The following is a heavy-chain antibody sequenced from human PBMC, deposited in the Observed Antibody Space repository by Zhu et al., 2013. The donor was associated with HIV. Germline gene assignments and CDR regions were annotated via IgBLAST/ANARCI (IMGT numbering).Heavy chain of an antibody. V-gene: IGHV1-2*02. J-gene: IGHJ3*02. CDR1: GYTFTGYY. CDR3: ARDLGTGWLRFHRAFDI. CDR2: INPNSGGT. D-gene: IGHD5-12*01. Sequence: QVQLVQSGAEVKKPGASVKVSCKASGYTFTGYYMHWVRQAPGQGLEWMGWINPNSGGTNYAQKFQGRVTMTRDTSISTAYMELSRLRSDDTAVYYCARDLGTGWLRFHRAFDIWGQGTMVTVSS.